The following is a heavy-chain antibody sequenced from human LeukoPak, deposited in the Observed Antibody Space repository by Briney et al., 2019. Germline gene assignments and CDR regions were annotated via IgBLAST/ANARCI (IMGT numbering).Heavy chain of an antibody. D-gene: IGHD6-13*01. J-gene: IGHJ4*02. CDR1: GLTFSFYS. Sequence: GGSLRLSCAASGLTFSFYSMNWVRQAPGKGLEWVSYISSSGSTIYYADSVKGRFTISRDNAKNSLYLQMNSLRAEDTAVYYCARVGYSSSWYAYWGQGTLVTVSS. CDR2: ISSSGSTI. V-gene: IGHV3-48*04. CDR3: ARVGYSSSWYAY.